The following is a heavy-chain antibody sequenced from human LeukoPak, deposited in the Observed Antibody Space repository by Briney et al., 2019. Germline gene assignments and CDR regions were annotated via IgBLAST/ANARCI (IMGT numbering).Heavy chain of an antibody. CDR3: ARDQDCSSTSCSMHYYYMDV. J-gene: IGHJ6*03. V-gene: IGHV3-30*04. CDR2: ISYDGSNK. Sequence: GGSLRLSCAASGFTFSSYAMHWVRQAPGKGLEWVAVISYDGSNKYYADSVKGRFTISRDNSKNTLYLQMNSLRAEDTAVYYCARDQDCSSTSCSMHYYYMDVWGKGTTVTVPS. D-gene: IGHD2-2*01. CDR1: GFTFSSYA.